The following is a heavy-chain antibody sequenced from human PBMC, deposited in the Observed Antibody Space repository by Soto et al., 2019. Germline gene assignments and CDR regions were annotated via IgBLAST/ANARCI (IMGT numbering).Heavy chain of an antibody. J-gene: IGHJ2*01. CDR1: GFTFSSYG. D-gene: IGHD2-21*02. CDR3: AKGVVVTLVDYWYFDL. Sequence: QVQLVESGGGVVQPGRSLRLSCAASGFTFSSYGMHWVRQAPGKGLEWVAVISYDGSNKYYADSVKGRFTISRDNSENTLYLQMNSLRAEDTAVYYCAKGVVVTLVDYWYFDLWGRGTLVTVSS. V-gene: IGHV3-30*18. CDR2: ISYDGSNK.